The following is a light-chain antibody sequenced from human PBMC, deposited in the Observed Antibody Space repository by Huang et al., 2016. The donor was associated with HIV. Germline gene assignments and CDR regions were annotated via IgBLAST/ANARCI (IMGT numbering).Light chain of an antibody. J-gene: IGKJ2*01. CDR1: QDISNY. Sequence: GDRVTFTCQASQDISNYLHWYQQKPGKAPKLLIYDESNLETGVPSRFSGSGSGTDFTLIISSLQPEDIATYYCQQYENLHTFGQGTKLEIK. V-gene: IGKV1-33*01. CDR2: DES. CDR3: QQYENLHT.